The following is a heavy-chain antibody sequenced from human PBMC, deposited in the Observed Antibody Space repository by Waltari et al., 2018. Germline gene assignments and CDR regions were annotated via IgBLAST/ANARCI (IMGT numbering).Heavy chain of an antibody. J-gene: IGHJ4*02. CDR2: IIPMFGTA. CDR3: ARVGLRGAPDY. Sequence: QVQMVQSGAEVQKPGSSVKFSCKAAGVTFSSYPTSWVLQAPGQGLEWMGGIIPMFGTANYAQKFQGRVTITADESTSTSYMELSSLRSEDTAVYYCARVGLRGAPDYGGQGTLVTVSS. D-gene: IGHD4-17*01. CDR1: GVTFSSYP. V-gene: IGHV1-69*13.